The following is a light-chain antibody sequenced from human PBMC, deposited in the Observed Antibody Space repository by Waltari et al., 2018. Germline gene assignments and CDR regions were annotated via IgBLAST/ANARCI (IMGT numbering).Light chain of an antibody. J-gene: IGLJ1*01. CDR1: SGDVGRYNY. CDR2: GVS. Sequence: QSALTQPASVSGSPGQSITISCTGTSGDVGRYNYVSWYQQHPGKAPKLMISGVSNRPEGVSNRFSGSKSDITASLTISGLQAEDEADYYCSSYTGSSNTLYVFGTGTKVTVL. V-gene: IGLV2-14*01. CDR3: SSYTGSSNTLYV.